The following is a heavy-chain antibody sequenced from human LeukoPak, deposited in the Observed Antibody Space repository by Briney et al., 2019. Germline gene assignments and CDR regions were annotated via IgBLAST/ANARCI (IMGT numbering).Heavy chain of an antibody. V-gene: IGHV1-18*01. D-gene: IGHD3-22*01. CDR2: ISAYDGHT. CDR1: GYTFTSYG. Sequence: ASVKVSCKASGYTFTSYGISWVRQAPGQGLEWMGWISAYDGHTNYAQKLQGRVTLTTDTSTSTAYMELRSLRSDDTAVYYCAREKTYYYDSSGRGGYYFDYWGQGTLVTVSS. CDR3: AREKTYYYDSSGRGGYYFDY. J-gene: IGHJ4*02.